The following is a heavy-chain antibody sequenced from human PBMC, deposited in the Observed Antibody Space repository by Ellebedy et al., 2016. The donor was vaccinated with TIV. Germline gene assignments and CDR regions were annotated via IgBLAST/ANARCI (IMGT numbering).Heavy chain of an antibody. V-gene: IGHV1-69*06. Sequence: SVKVSXXASGYTFTSYGISWVRQAPGQGLEWMGGIIPIFGTANYAQKFQGRVTITADKSTSTAYMELSRLRSEDTAVYYCARVLEYSSSSGWFDPWGQGTLVTVSS. CDR1: GYTFTSYG. CDR3: ARVLEYSSSSGWFDP. J-gene: IGHJ5*02. CDR2: IIPIFGTA. D-gene: IGHD6-6*01.